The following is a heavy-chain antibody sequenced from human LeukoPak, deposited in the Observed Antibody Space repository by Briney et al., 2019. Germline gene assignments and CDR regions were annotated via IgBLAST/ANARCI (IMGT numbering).Heavy chain of an antibody. J-gene: IGHJ5*02. Sequence: PSETLSLTCTVSGGSISSYYGSWIRQPPGKGLEWIGYIYYSGSTNYNPSLKSRVTISVDTSKNQFSLKLSSVTAADTAVYYCARDSPLGPLWFDPWGQGTLVTVSS. CDR2: IYYSGST. CDR3: ARDSPLGPLWFDP. CDR1: GGSISSYY. V-gene: IGHV4-59*01. D-gene: IGHD1-26*01.